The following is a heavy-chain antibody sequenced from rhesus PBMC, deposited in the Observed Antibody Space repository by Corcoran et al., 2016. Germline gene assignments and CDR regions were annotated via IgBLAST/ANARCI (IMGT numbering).Heavy chain of an antibody. CDR1: GGSITGYHN. CDR3: ARQGYTDHLGGLDS. D-gene: IGHD2-39*02. CDR2: VYGKWSGT. J-gene: IGHJ6*01. V-gene: IGHV4-143*01. Sequence: QVQLQESGPGLVKPSETLSLTCTVSGGSITGYHNWNWIRQAPGKGLEWIGAVYGKWSGTNNNPSLKSRVTISKDTSKNQFSLRLTSVTAADTAVYYCARQGYTDHLGGLDSWGQGVVVTVSS.